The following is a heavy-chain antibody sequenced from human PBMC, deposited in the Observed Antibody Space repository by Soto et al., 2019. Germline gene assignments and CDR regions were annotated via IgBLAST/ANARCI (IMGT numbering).Heavy chain of an antibody. Sequence: ASVKVSCKASGYTFTSYAMHWVRQAPGQRLEWMGWINAGNGNTKYSQKFQGRVTITRDTSASTAYMELSSLRSEDTAVYYCARLLSAFDYYDFWSGYYTEPKSEYYYGMDVWGQGTTVTVSS. J-gene: IGHJ6*02. D-gene: IGHD3-3*01. CDR1: GYTFTSYA. CDR3: ARLLSAFDYYDFWSGYYTEPKSEYYYGMDV. CDR2: INAGNGNT. V-gene: IGHV1-3*01.